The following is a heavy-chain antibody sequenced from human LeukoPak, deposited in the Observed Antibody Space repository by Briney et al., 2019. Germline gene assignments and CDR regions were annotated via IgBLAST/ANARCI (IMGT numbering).Heavy chain of an antibody. Sequence: ASVKVSCKASGYIFTGYYMYWVRQAPGQGLEWMGWINPNSGGTKYAQNFQGRVTMTRDTSINTAYMELSSLRSDDTAVYYCARALYCGSISCDSLDYWGQGTLVTVSS. CDR2: INPNSGGT. CDR1: GYIFTGYY. CDR3: ARALYCGSISCDSLDY. D-gene: IGHD2-2*02. J-gene: IGHJ4*02. V-gene: IGHV1-2*02.